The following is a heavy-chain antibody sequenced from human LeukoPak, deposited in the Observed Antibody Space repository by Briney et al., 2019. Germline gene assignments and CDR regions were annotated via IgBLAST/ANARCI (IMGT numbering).Heavy chain of an antibody. D-gene: IGHD2-15*01. CDR1: GGTFSSYA. CDR3: ARVVVAAEAGAFDI. V-gene: IGHV1-69*04. CDR2: IIPILGIA. J-gene: IGHJ3*02. Sequence: GASVKVSCKASGGTFSSYAISWVRQAPGQGLEWMGRIIPILGIANYAQKFQGRVTITADKSTSTAYMELSSLRSEDTAVYYCARVVVAAEAGAFDIWGQGTMVTVSS.